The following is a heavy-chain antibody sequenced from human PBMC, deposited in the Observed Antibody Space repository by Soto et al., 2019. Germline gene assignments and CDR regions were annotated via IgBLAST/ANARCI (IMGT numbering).Heavy chain of an antibody. CDR1: GYTFTSYG. CDR3: ARDQDPMIVVVIGSAFDI. V-gene: IGHV1-18*04. D-gene: IGHD3-22*01. CDR2: ISAYNGNT. Sequence: VASVKVSCKASGYTFTSYGISWVRQAPGQGLEWMGWISAYNGNTNYAQKLQGRVTMTTDTSTSTAYMELRSLRSDDTAVYYCARDQDPMIVVVIGSAFDIWGQGTMVTVSS. J-gene: IGHJ3*02.